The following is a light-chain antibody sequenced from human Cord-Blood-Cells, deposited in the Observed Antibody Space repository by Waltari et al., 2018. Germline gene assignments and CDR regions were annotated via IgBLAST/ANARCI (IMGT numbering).Light chain of an antibody. CDR3: AAWDDSLSGPV. J-gene: IGLJ3*02. Sequence: QSVLTQPPSASGTPGQRVTISCSGSSSNIGSNYVYWYQQLPGTAPKLLIYRNNQRPSGGPARFSGSKSGTSASLAIRGLRSEDEADYYWAAWDDSLSGPVFGGGTKLTVL. V-gene: IGLV1-47*01. CDR1: SSNIGSNY. CDR2: RNN.